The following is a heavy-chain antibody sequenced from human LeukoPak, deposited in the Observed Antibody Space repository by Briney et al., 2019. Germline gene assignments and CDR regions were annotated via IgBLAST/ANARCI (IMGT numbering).Heavy chain of an antibody. Sequence: SETLSLTCAVSGGSTSSGGYSWSWIRQPPGKGLEWIGYIYHSGSTYYNPSLKSRVTISVDRSKNQFSLKLSSVTAADTAVYYCARAPTGPDAFDIWGQGTMVTVSS. CDR2: IYHSGST. CDR1: GGSTSSGGYS. J-gene: IGHJ3*02. D-gene: IGHD1-1*01. V-gene: IGHV4-30-2*01. CDR3: ARAPTGPDAFDI.